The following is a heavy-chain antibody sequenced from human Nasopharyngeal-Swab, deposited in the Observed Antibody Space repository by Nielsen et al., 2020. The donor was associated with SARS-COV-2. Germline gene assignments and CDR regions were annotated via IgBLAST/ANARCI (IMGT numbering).Heavy chain of an antibody. CDR2: IDPSDSYT. V-gene: IGHV5-10-1*01. J-gene: IGHJ4*02. D-gene: IGHD1-7*01. CDR1: GYSFTSYW. Sequence: KVSCKGSGYSFTSYWISWVRQMPGKGLEWMGRIDPSDSYTNYSPSFQGHVTISADKPISTAYLQWSSLKASDTAMYYCAHQGVTGTTGGFDYWGQGTLVTVSS. CDR3: AHQGVTGTTGGFDY.